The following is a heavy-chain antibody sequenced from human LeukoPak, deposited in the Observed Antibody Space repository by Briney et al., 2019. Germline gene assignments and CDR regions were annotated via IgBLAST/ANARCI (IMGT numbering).Heavy chain of an antibody. CDR3: AKDRWELLWRGELDH. V-gene: IGHV3-30*18. Sequence: GGSLRLSCAASGFTFSSYVIRWGLQAPRERREVVAVISYDGSNKYYADSLKGRFTISRDNSKNAVYLQMNSLRADDTAVYYCAKDRWELLWRGELDHWGQGTLVTVSS. D-gene: IGHD1-26*01. CDR2: ISYDGSNK. CDR1: GFTFSSYV. J-gene: IGHJ4*02.